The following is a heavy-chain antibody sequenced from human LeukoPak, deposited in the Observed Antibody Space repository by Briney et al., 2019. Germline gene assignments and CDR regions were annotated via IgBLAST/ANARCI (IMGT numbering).Heavy chain of an antibody. D-gene: IGHD1-26*01. CDR3: ARAPNGRYFDY. CDR2: IYYSGST. Sequence: KSSETLSPTCTVSGGSISSYYWSWIRQPPGKGLEWIGYIYYSGSTYYNPSLKSRVTISVDTSKNQFSLKLSSVTAADTAVYYCARAPNGRYFDYWGQGTLVTVSS. V-gene: IGHV4-59*12. J-gene: IGHJ4*02. CDR1: GGSISSYY.